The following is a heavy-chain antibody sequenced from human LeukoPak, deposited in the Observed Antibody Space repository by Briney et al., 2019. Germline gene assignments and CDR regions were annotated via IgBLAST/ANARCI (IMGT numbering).Heavy chain of an antibody. CDR1: GFTFSSYA. J-gene: IGHJ3*02. CDR3: AKHSSSWRLDAFDI. Sequence: GGSLRLSCAASGFTFSSYAMSWVRQAPGKGLEWVSVISGSGVTPHYADSVKGRFTISRDNSKNTLYLQMNSLRAEDTAVYYCAKHSSSWRLDAFDIWGQGTMVTVSS. CDR2: ISGSGVTP. D-gene: IGHD6-13*01. V-gene: IGHV3-23*01.